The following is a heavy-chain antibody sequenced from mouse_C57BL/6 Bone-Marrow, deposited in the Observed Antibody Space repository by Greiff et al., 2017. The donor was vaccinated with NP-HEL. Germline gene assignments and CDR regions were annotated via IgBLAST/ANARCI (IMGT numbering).Heavy chain of an antibody. V-gene: IGHV14-1*01. CDR2: IDPEDGDT. Sequence: EVQLQQSGAELVRPGASVKLSCTASGFNITDYYMHWVKQRPEQGLEWIGRIDPEDGDTEYAPKFQGKATMTADTSSNTAYLQLSSLTSEDTAVYYCTTGGAYSSPFDYWGQGTTLTVSS. CDR3: TTGGAYSSPFDY. J-gene: IGHJ2*01. D-gene: IGHD2-12*01. CDR1: GFNITDYY.